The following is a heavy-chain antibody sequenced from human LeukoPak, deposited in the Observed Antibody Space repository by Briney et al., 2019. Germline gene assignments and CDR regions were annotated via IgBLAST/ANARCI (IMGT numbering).Heavy chain of an antibody. D-gene: IGHD1-26*01. V-gene: IGHV3-23*01. J-gene: IGHJ6*04. CDR1: GFTFSSYA. CDR3: AKATREWEKLQAMDV. CDR2: ISGSGGST. Sequence: GGSLRLSCAASGFTFSSYAMSWVRQAPGKGLEWVSVISGSGGSTYYADSVKGRFTISRDNSKNTLYLQMNSLRAEDTAVYYCAKATREWEKLQAMDVWGNGTTVTVSS.